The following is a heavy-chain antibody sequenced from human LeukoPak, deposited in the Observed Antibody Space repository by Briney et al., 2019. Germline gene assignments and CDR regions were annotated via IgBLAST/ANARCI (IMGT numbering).Heavy chain of an antibody. CDR3: ASLGYCSGGSCYARRDY. V-gene: IGHV3-20*04. Sequence: PGGSLRLSCAASGFTFYDYGMSWVRQAPGKGLEWVSGINWNGGSTGYADSVKGRFTISRDNAKNSLYLQMNSLRAEDTALYYCASLGYCSGGSCYARRDYWGQGTLVTVSS. CDR2: INWNGGST. D-gene: IGHD2-15*01. CDR1: GFTFYDYG. J-gene: IGHJ4*02.